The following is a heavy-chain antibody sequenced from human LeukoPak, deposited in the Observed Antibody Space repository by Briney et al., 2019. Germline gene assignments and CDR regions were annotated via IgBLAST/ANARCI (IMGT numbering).Heavy chain of an antibody. Sequence: SETLSLTCTVSGDSISSSSYYWGWIRQPPGKGLEWIGSIYYSGSTYYNPSLKSRVTISVDTSKNQFSLKLSSVTAADTAVYYCASSSYYDSTDPDDAFDIWGQGTMVTVSS. J-gene: IGHJ3*02. CDR3: ASSSYYDSTDPDDAFDI. CDR1: GDSISSSSYY. D-gene: IGHD3-22*01. V-gene: IGHV4-39*01. CDR2: IYYSGST.